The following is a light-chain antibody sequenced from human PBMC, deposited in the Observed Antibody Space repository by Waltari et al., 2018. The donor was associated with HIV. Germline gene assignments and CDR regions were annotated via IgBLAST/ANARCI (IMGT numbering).Light chain of an antibody. V-gene: IGKV2-28*01. CDR2: LGS. CDR1: QSLLHNNGYNY. Sequence: DIVMTQSPLSLPVTPGEPASFSCRSSQSLLHNNGYNYLDWYLQKPGQSPQLLIYLGSNRASGVPDRFSGSGSGTDFTLNISRVEAEDVGVYYCMQALQTPWTFGQGTKVEIK. CDR3: MQALQTPWT. J-gene: IGKJ1*01.